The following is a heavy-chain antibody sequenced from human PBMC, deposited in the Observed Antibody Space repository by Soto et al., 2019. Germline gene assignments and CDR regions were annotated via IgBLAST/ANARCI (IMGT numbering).Heavy chain of an antibody. CDR3: ARGSSWSYFDY. CDR1: GYTFTSYA. CDR2: INTDKDNT. D-gene: IGHD6-13*01. J-gene: IGHJ4*02. Sequence: QVQLVQSGAEVKKPGASVKVSCKASGYTFTSYAIHWVRQAPGQRLEWMGWINTDKDNTKYSQKFQGRVTITRDTSASIVYMELSSLRSEDTAVYYCARGSSWSYFDYWGQGTLVTVSS. V-gene: IGHV1-3*04.